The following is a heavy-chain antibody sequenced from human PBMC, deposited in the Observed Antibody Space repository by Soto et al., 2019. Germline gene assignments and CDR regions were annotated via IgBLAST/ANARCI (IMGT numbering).Heavy chain of an antibody. CDR1: GGSSSSSSYY. J-gene: IGHJ3*02. CDR3: ARSTNLDGVDI. CDR2: MYYSGST. D-gene: IGHD2-8*01. Sequence: ASETLSLTCTVSGGSSSSSSYYWGWIRQPPGKGLEWIGSMYYSGSTYHNPSLKSRVTISVDTSKNQFSLKLSSVTAADTAVYYCARSTNLDGVDIWGQGTMVTVSS. V-gene: IGHV4-39*01.